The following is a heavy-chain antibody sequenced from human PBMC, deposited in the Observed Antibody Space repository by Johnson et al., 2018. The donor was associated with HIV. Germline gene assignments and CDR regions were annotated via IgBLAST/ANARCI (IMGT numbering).Heavy chain of an antibody. D-gene: IGHD5-18*01. V-gene: IGHV3-30*03. CDR3: ARQQLWPRNDAFDI. CDR2: ISYDGSNK. J-gene: IGHJ3*02. Sequence: VQLVESGGGVVQPGRSLRLSCAASGFTFSSYGMHWVRQAPGKGLEWVAVISYDGSNKYYADSVKGRFSISRDNSKNTLYLQMNSLRAEDTAVYYCARQQLWPRNDAFDIWGQGTMVTVSS. CDR1: GFTFSSYG.